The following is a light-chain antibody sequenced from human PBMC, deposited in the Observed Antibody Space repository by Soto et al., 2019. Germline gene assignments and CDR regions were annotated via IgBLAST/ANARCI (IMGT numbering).Light chain of an antibody. J-gene: IGKJ1*01. CDR1: QVIGSW. CDR2: AAS. V-gene: IGKV1-12*01. CDR3: QQANSLPWT. Sequence: DIQMTQSPSYVSASVGDRVTITCRASQVIGSWLAWYQQKPGKAPKLLIYAASSLHSGVPSTFSGSGSGTDFTLTIRSLQPEESATYYCQQANSLPWTFGQGTKVEIK.